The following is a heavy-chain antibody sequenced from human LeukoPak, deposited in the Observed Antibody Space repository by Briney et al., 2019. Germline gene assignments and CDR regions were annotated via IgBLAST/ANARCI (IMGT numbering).Heavy chain of an antibody. CDR2: TYYSGST. V-gene: IGHV4-39*07. CDR1: GGSISSSSYY. D-gene: IGHD3-10*01. CDR3: ARVGITMVRGVISYNWFDP. Sequence: SETLSLTCTVSGGSISSSSYYWGWIRQPPGKGLEWIGSTYYSGSTYYNPSLKSRVTISVDTSKNQFSLKLSSVTAADTAVYYCARVGITMVRGVISYNWFDPWGQGTLVTVSS. J-gene: IGHJ5*02.